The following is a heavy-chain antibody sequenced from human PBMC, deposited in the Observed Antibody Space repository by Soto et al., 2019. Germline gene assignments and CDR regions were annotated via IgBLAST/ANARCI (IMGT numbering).Heavy chain of an antibody. CDR2: ISYDGSNK. V-gene: IGHV3-30*18. J-gene: IGHJ4*02. CDR3: AKDLAEGAEYSSSSFDY. Sequence: QVQLVESGGGVVQPGRSLRLSCAASGFTFSSYGMHWVRQAPGKGLEWVAVISYDGSNKYYADSVKGRFTISRDNSKNTLYLQMNSLRAEDTAVYYCAKDLAEGAEYSSSSFDYWGQGTLVTVSS. D-gene: IGHD6-6*01. CDR1: GFTFSSYG.